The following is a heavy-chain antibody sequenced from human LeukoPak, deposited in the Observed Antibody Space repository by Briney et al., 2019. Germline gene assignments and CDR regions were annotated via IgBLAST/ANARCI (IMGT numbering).Heavy chain of an antibody. CDR1: GFTFSSYE. V-gene: IGHV3-48*03. J-gene: IGHJ4*02. CDR2: ISGSSSTI. D-gene: IGHD3-10*01. CDR3: ARIGDTHYYSQDY. Sequence: GGSLRLSCAASGFTFSSYEMTWVRQGPGKGLEWVSYISGSSSTIYYADSVKGRFTISRDNAKNSLYLQMNSLRAEDTAVYYCARIGDTHYYSQDYWGQGTLVTVSS.